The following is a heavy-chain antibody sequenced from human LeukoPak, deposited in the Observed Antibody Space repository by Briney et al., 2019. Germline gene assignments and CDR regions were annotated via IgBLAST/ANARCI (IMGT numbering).Heavy chain of an antibody. J-gene: IGHJ6*02. Sequence: PSETLSLTCTVTGGSISSSSYYWGWIRQPPGKGLEWIGSIYYSGSTYYNPSLKSRVTISVDTSKNQFSLKLSSVTAADTAVYYCARQFVGYYDSSGYLNYYYYYGMDVWGQGTTVTVSS. CDR1: GGSISSSSYY. CDR2: IYYSGST. CDR3: ARQFVGYYDSSGYLNYYYYYGMDV. D-gene: IGHD3-22*01. V-gene: IGHV4-39*01.